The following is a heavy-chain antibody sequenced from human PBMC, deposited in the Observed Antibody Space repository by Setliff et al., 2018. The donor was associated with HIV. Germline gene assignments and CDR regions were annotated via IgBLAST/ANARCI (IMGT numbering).Heavy chain of an antibody. Sequence: GGSLRLSCAVSGFTFSSYAMSWVRQAPGKGLEWVSSISGSGGSTHYADSVKGRFTISRDNSKNTLYLQMNSLRVEDTAVYYCAKDCSGGSCYYYYMDVWDKGTTVTVSS. CDR3: AKDCSGGSCYYYYMDV. D-gene: IGHD2-15*01. CDR2: ISGSGGST. J-gene: IGHJ6*03. CDR1: GFTFSSYA. V-gene: IGHV3-23*01.